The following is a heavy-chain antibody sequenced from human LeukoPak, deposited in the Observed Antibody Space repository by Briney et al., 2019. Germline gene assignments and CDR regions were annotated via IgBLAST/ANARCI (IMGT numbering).Heavy chain of an antibody. J-gene: IGHJ4*02. D-gene: IGHD1-26*01. CDR3: AKSGEVGASSPLDFDY. Sequence: GGSLRLSCAASGFTFDDYATHWVRQAPGKGLEWVSGISWNSGSIGYADSVKGRFTISRDNAKNSLYLQMNSLRAEDTALYYCAKSGEVGASSPLDFDYWGQGTLVTVSS. CDR1: GFTFDDYA. V-gene: IGHV3-9*01. CDR2: ISWNSGSI.